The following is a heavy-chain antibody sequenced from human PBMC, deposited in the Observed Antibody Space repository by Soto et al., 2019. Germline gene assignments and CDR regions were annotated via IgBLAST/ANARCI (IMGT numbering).Heavy chain of an antibody. CDR2: VSFDGSNK. CDR3: ARDQTGITTAGGGRIDR. CDR1: GFTFSTHA. V-gene: IGHV3-30-3*01. D-gene: IGHD6-13*01. J-gene: IGHJ5*02. Sequence: ESGGGVVQPGRSLRPSCAASGFTFSTHAMHWVRQAPGKGLECVAIVSFDGSNKYYADSVKGRFTISRDNSKNTLYLQMSGLTPEDTAFYYCARDQTGITTAGGGRIDRWGQGTLVTVSS.